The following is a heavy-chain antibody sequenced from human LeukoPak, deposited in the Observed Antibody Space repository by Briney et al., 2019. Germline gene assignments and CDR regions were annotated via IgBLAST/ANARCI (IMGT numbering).Heavy chain of an antibody. CDR2: IYYSGST. D-gene: IGHD3-22*01. Sequence: SETLSLTCTVSGVSISSYYWSWIRQPPGKGLEWIGYIYYSGSTYYNPSLKSRVTISVDTSKNQFSLKLSSVTAADTAVYYCARETPDSSGYYLRRGGVSAFDIWGQGTMVTVSS. V-gene: IGHV4-59*12. CDR1: GVSISSYY. J-gene: IGHJ3*02. CDR3: ARETPDSSGYYLRRGGVSAFDI.